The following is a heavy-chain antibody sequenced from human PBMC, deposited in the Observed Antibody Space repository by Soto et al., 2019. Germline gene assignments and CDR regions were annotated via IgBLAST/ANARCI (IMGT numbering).Heavy chain of an antibody. V-gene: IGHV4-59*01. Sequence: PSETLSLTCTVSGGSISSYYWSWIRQPPGKGLEWIGYIYYSGSTNYNPSLKSRVTISVDTSKNQFSLKLSSVTAADTAVYYCARAERYISSSGGYYYYRMDVWAQGTTVTVS. CDR1: GGSISSYY. D-gene: IGHD6-6*01. J-gene: IGHJ6*02. CDR3: ARAERYISSSGGYYYYRMDV. CDR2: IYYSGST.